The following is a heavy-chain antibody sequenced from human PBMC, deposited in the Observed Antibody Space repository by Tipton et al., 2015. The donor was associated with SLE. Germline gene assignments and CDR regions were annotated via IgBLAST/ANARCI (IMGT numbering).Heavy chain of an antibody. J-gene: IGHJ3*02. CDR3: ARVPIFGVINDAFDI. CDR1: GGSISSSSYY. CDR2: INHSGST. D-gene: IGHD3-3*01. V-gene: IGHV4-39*07. Sequence: TLSLTCTVSGGSISSSSYYWSWIRQPPGKGLEWFGEINHSGSTNYNPSLKSRVTISVDTAKIQFSLKLSSVTAADTAVYYCARVPIFGVINDAFDIWGQGRMVSVSS.